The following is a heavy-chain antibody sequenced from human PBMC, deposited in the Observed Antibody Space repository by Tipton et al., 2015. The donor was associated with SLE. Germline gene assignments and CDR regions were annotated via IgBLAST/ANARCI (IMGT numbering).Heavy chain of an antibody. V-gene: IGHV3-48*03. CDR2: ISSSGSTI. CDR3: ARDLPSSSSRSFDY. CDR1: GFTFSSYE. Sequence: GSLRLSCAASGFTFSSYEMNWVRQAPGKGLEWVSYISSSGSTIYYADSVKGRFTISRDNAKNSLYLQMNSLRAEDTAVYYCARDLPSSSSRSFDYWGQGTLVTVSS. J-gene: IGHJ4*02. D-gene: IGHD2-2*01.